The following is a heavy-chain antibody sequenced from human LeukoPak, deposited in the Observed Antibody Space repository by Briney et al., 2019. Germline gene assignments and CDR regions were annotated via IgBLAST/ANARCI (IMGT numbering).Heavy chain of an antibody. CDR1: GFTFSDYY. V-gene: IGHV3-11*01. CDR2: ISRSGSTR. Sequence: GGSLRLSCAASGFTFSDYYMSWIRQAPGKGLEWVSHISRSGSTRYYADSLKGRFTTSRDNAKNSLYLQMNSLRAEDTAVYYCARTAYYYDSSGYDDAFDIWGQGTMVTVSS. CDR3: ARTAYYYDSSGYDDAFDI. J-gene: IGHJ3*02. D-gene: IGHD3-22*01.